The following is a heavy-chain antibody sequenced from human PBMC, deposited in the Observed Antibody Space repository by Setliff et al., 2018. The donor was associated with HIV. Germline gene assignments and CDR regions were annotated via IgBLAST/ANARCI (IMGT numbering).Heavy chain of an antibody. V-gene: IGHV1-69*13. CDR2: IIPIFSTT. CDR3: ARTPEGAAVFDY. D-gene: IGHD6-25*01. CDR1: GGTFSKDA. Sequence: SVKVSCKASGGTFSKDAINWVREAPGQGLEWMGGIIPIFSTTTYAQKFQGRVTITADESTSTVYMELSSLRSEDTAVYYCARTPEGAAVFDYWGQGTLVTVSS. J-gene: IGHJ4*02.